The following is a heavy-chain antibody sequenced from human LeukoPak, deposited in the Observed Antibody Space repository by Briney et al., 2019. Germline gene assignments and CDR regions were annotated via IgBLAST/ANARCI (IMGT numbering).Heavy chain of an antibody. CDR2: ISGSGSST. CDR3: EKVGIAAAGPLDY. J-gene: IGHJ4*02. CDR1: GFTFSTYA. D-gene: IGHD6-13*01. Sequence: GGSLRLSCAASGFTFSTYAMSWVRQAPGKGLEGVSGISGSGSSTYYADSVKGRFTISRDKSKHTLYLQMNSLRAADTDVSDCEKVGIAAAGPLDYWGQGTLVTVSS. V-gene: IGHV3-23*01.